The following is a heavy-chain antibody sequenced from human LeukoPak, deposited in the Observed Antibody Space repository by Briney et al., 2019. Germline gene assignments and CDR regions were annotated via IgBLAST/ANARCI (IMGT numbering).Heavy chain of an antibody. Sequence: GRSLRLSCAASGSTFSSYAMHWVRQAPGKGLEWVAVISYDGSNKYYADSVKGRSTISRDNSKNTLYLQMNSLRAEDTAVYYCARRFSSSTLDYWGQGTLVTVSS. CDR2: ISYDGSNK. J-gene: IGHJ4*02. V-gene: IGHV3-30*04. CDR3: ARRFSSSTLDY. CDR1: GSTFSSYA. D-gene: IGHD6-6*01.